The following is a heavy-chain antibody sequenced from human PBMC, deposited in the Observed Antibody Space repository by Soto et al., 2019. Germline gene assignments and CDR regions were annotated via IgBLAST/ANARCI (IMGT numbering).Heavy chain of an antibody. V-gene: IGHV1-18*01. J-gene: IGHJ5*02. CDR1: GYTFTSYG. Sequence: ASVKVSCKASGYTFTSYGISWVRQAPGQGLEWMGWISAYNGNTNYAQKLQGRVTMTTDTSTSTAYMELRSLRYDDTAVYYCARDPLQYYYDSSGSRVFWFDPWGQGTLVTVSS. CDR3: ARDPLQYYYDSSGSRVFWFDP. CDR2: ISAYNGNT. D-gene: IGHD3-22*01.